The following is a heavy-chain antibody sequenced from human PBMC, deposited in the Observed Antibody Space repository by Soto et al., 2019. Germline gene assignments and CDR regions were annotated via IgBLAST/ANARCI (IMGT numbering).Heavy chain of an antibody. CDR2: ISYDGSNK. Sequence: SLRLCFAASGLTFSSYAMHGVRQAPGKGLEWVAVISYDGSNKYYADSVKGRFTISRDNSKNTLYLQMNSLRAEDTAVYYCATPGLSSDGTTPIDYWGQGT. J-gene: IGHJ4*02. D-gene: IGHD1-1*01. CDR3: ATPGLSSDGTTPIDY. V-gene: IGHV3-30-3*02. CDR1: GLTFSSYA.